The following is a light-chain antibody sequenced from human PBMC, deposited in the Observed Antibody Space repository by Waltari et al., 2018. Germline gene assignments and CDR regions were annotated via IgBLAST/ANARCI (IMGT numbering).Light chain of an antibody. CDR1: SSNLGGNS. CDR2: SNN. V-gene: IGLV1-44*01. Sequence: QSVLTQPPSASGTPGPRVTIPCSGSSSNLGGNSVNWYQQLPGTAPKLLIYSNNQRPSGVPDRFSGSKSGTSASLAISGLQSEDEADYYCAAWDDSLNGFYVFGTGTRVTVL. CDR3: AAWDDSLNGFYV. J-gene: IGLJ1*01.